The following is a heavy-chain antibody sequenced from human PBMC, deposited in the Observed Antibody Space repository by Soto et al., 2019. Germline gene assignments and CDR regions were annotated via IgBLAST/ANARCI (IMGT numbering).Heavy chain of an antibody. Sequence: GESLKISCKASGYSFTSYWIGWVRQVPGEGLEWMGIIYPGDSEIRYNPSFQGQVTISADKTITTAYLQRSRLAASDTALYYCARHSEATVTPDFWGQGTLVTVSS. CDR3: ARHSEATVTPDF. D-gene: IGHD4-17*01. CDR2: IYPGDSEI. CDR1: GYSFTSYW. V-gene: IGHV5-51*01. J-gene: IGHJ4*02.